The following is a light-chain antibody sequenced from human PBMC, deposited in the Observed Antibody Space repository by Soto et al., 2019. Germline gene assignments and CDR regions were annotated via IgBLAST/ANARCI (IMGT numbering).Light chain of an antibody. Sequence: QSVLTQPASVSGSPGQSITISCTGTSSDVGGYNYVSWYQQHPGKAPKLMIYDVSNRPSGVSNRFSGSKSGNTASLTISGLQAQDEDDYYCSSYTNSSSTSGVFGPGTKVTVL. J-gene: IGLJ1*01. CDR1: SSDVGGYNY. V-gene: IGLV2-14*01. CDR3: SSYTNSSSTSGV. CDR2: DVS.